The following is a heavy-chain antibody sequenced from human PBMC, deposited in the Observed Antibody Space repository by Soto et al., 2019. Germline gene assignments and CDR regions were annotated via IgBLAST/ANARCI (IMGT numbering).Heavy chain of an antibody. CDR1: GFTSTNYW. D-gene: IGHD6-19*01. V-gene: IGHV3-7*02. CDR3: ARGMTVAANWFAT. J-gene: IGHJ5*02. CDR2: IKQDGSEK. Sequence: PGGSLRLSCVVSGFTSTNYWMNWVRQAPGKGPEWVANIKQDGSEKYYVDSVKGRFTISRDNAQNSLYLQMYSLRAEDTAMYYCARGMTVAANWFATRGQGTLVTVSS.